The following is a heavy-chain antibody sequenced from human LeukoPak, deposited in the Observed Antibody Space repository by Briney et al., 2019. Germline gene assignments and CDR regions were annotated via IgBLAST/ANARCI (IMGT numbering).Heavy chain of an antibody. CDR2: ISGSGGST. V-gene: IGHV3-23*01. CDR1: GFTFSNAW. J-gene: IGHJ4*02. Sequence: GGSLRLSCAASGFTFSNAWMSWVRQAPGKGLEWVSVISGSGGSTYYADSVKGRFTISRDNSKNTLYLQMNSLRVEDTAVYYCAKVSNTGGSGTRDYWGQGTLVTVSS. CDR3: AKVSNTGGSGTRDY. D-gene: IGHD3-10*01.